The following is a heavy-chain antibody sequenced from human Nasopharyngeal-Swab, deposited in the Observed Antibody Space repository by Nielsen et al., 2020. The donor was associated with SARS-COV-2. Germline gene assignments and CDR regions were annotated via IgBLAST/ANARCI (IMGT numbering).Heavy chain of an antibody. J-gene: IGHJ3*02. D-gene: IGHD4-23*01. Sequence: GESLKISCAASGFTLSDYNMTWVRQVPGKGLEWLSYISPGRASMSYADSVKGRFTISRDKSKNALYLQMSSLRAEDTAVYYCARGYGGNSEVDAFDIWGQGTMVTVSS. CDR3: ARGYGGNSEVDAFDI. V-gene: IGHV3-48*01. CDR2: ISPGRASM. CDR1: GFTLSDYN.